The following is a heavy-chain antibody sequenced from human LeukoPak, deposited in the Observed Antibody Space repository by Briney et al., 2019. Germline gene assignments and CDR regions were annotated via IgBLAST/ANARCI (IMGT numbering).Heavy chain of an antibody. CDR1: GFTFGDYA. Sequence: GGSLRLSCTASGFTFGDYAMSWFRQAPGKGLEWVGFIRSKAYGGTTEYAASVKGRFTISRDDSKSIAYLQMNSLKTEDTAAYYCTRDNVWFGELSPFDYWGQGTLVTVSS. CDR2: IRSKAYGGTT. D-gene: IGHD3-10*01. V-gene: IGHV3-49*03. J-gene: IGHJ4*02. CDR3: TRDNVWFGELSPFDY.